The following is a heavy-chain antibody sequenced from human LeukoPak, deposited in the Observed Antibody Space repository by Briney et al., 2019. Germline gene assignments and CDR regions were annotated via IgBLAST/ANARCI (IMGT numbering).Heavy chain of an antibody. CDR2: IYHSGST. J-gene: IGHJ4*02. CDR3: AREGCSSTSCYYDY. V-gene: IGHV4-4*02. D-gene: IGHD2-2*01. Sequence: SGTLSLTCAVSGGSISSSNWWSWVRQPPGKGLEWIGEIYHSGSTNYNPSLKSRVTISVDKSKNQFSLKLSSVTAADTAVYYCAREGCSSTSCYYDYWGQGTLVTVSS. CDR1: GGSISSSNW.